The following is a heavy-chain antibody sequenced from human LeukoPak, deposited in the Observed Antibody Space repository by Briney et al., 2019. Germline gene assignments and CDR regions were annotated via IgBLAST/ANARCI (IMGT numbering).Heavy chain of an antibody. V-gene: IGHV3-33*01. Sequence: GGSLRLSCAASGFTFSSYGVHWVRQAPGKGLEWVAVIWYDGSNKYYADSVKGRFTISRDNSKNTLYLQMNSLRAEDTAVYYCARDGDSGDAFDIWGQGTMVTVSS. CDR1: GFTFSSYG. J-gene: IGHJ3*02. D-gene: IGHD4-17*01. CDR3: ARDGDSGDAFDI. CDR2: IWYDGSNK.